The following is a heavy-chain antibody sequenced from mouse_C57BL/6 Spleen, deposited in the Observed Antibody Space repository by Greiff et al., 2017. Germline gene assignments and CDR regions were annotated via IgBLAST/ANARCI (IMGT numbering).Heavy chain of an antibody. Sequence: EVHLVESGGGLVQPGGSLSLSCAASGFTFTDYYMSWVRQPPGKALEWLGFIRNKANGYTTEYSASLKGRFTISRDNSQSILYLQMNALRAEDSATYYCASIYDYHWYFDVWGTGTTVTVSS. CDR1: GFTFTDYY. CDR3: ASIYDYHWYFDV. D-gene: IGHD2-4*01. V-gene: IGHV7-3*01. J-gene: IGHJ1*03. CDR2: IRNKANGYTT.